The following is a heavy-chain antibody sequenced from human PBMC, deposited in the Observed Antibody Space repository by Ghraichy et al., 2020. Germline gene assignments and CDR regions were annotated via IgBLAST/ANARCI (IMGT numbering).Heavy chain of an antibody. Sequence: SQTLSLTCTVSGGSVSSGSYYWSWIRQPPGKGLEWIGYIYNSGSTRYNPSLKSRVTISVDTSKNQFSLKLSSMTAADTAVYYCARASDTYGDYWGYWGQGTLVTVSS. CDR2: IYNSGST. CDR3: ARASDTYGDYWGY. J-gene: IGHJ4*02. V-gene: IGHV4-61*01. D-gene: IGHD4-17*01. CDR1: GGSVSSGSYY.